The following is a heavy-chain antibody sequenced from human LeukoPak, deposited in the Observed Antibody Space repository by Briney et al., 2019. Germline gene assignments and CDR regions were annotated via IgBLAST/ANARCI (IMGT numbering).Heavy chain of an antibody. D-gene: IGHD3-3*01. J-gene: IGHJ3*02. CDR2: IRSKAYGGTT. Sequence: GGSLRLSCTAYGFTFGDYSMSWVRQAAGKGLEWVGFIRSKAYGGTTEYAASVKGRFTISRDDSKTIAYLQMNSLKTEDTAVYYCTPYFDFWSGSLAFDIWGQGTVVTVSS. V-gene: IGHV3-49*04. CDR3: TPYFDFWSGSLAFDI. CDR1: GFTFGDYS.